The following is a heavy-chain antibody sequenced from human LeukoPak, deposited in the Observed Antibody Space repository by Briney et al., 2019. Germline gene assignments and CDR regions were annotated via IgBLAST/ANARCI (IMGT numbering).Heavy chain of an antibody. CDR3: AKEIQFGVALPDDY. J-gene: IGHJ4*02. V-gene: IGHV3-30-3*02. Sequence: ISYDGSNKYYADSVKGRFTISRDNSKNTLYLQMNSLRAEDTAVYYCAKEIQFGVALPDDYWGQGTLVTVPS. D-gene: IGHD3-3*01. CDR2: ISYDGSNK.